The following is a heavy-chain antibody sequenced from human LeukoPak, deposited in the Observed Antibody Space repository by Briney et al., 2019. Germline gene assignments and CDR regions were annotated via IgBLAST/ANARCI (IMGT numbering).Heavy chain of an antibody. CDR3: ARDLASYYLDY. J-gene: IGHJ4*02. CDR2: ISAYNGNT. CDR1: GYTFTSYG. V-gene: IGHV1-18*01. Sequence: ASVKVSCKASGYTFTSYGISWVRQAPGQGLEWMGWISAYNGNTNYAHKLQGRGTMTTDTSTSTAYMELRSLRPDDTAVYYCARDLASYYLDYWGQGTLVTVSS. D-gene: IGHD3-16*01.